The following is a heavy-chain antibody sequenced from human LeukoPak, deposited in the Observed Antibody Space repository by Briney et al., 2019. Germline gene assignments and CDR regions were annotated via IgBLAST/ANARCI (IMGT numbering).Heavy chain of an antibody. CDR2: INPSGGST. CDR3: AREGYSSSSGSWFDP. V-gene: IGHV1-46*03. CDR1: GYTFTGYY. J-gene: IGHJ5*02. Sequence: GASVKVSCKASGYTFTGYYMHWVRQAPGQGLEWMGIINPSGGSTSYAQKFQGRVTMTRDTSTSTVYMELSSLRSEDTAVYYCAREGYSSSSGSWFDPWGQGTLVTVSS. D-gene: IGHD6-13*01.